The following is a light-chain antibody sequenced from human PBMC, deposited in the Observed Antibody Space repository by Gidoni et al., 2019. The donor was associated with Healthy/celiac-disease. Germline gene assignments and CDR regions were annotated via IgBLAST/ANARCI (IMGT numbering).Light chain of an antibody. V-gene: IGLV1-51*01. Sequence: QSVLTQPPSVSAAPGQKVTISCSGSSSNSGNNYVSWYQQLPGTAPKLLIYDNNKRPSGIPDRCSGSKSGTSATLGITGLRTGDEADYYCGTWDSSLSAGVFGGGTKLTVL. CDR2: DNN. J-gene: IGLJ3*02. CDR1: SSNSGNNY. CDR3: GTWDSSLSAGV.